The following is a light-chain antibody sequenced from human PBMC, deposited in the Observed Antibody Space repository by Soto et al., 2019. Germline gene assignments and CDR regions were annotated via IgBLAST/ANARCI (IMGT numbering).Light chain of an antibody. Sequence: DIQMTQSPSSLSASVGDRVTITCQASQDISNYLNWYQQKPGKAPKLLIYDASNLETGVPSRFSGSGSGTDFTFTISSLKPEDIATYYCQQYDNLITFGQGTRLEI. J-gene: IGKJ5*01. CDR1: QDISNY. CDR2: DAS. CDR3: QQYDNLIT. V-gene: IGKV1-33*01.